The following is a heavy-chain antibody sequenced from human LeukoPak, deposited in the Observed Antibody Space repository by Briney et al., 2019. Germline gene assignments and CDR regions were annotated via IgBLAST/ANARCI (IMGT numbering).Heavy chain of an antibody. CDR3: ARGPPLGGSYYEGYYFDY. CDR1: GGTFSSYA. CDR2: IIPILGIA. J-gene: IGHJ4*02. D-gene: IGHD1-26*01. Sequence: ASVKVSCKASGGTFSSYAISWVRQAPGQGLEWMGRIIPILGIANYAQKFRGRVTITADKSTSTAYMELSSLRSEDTAVYYCARGPPLGGSYYEGYYFDYWGQGTLVTVSS. V-gene: IGHV1-69*04.